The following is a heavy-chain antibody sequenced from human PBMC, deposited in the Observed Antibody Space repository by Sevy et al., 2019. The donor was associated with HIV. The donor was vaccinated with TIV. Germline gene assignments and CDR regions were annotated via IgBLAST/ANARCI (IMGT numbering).Heavy chain of an antibody. V-gene: IGHV3-20*04. J-gene: IGHJ4*02. Sequence: GGSLRLSCAASGFTFDDYGMSWVRQAPGKGLEWVSGISWNGGRKGSADSVKGRFTISKDNAKNSLYLQMNSLRAEDTALYYCATDSGYGSGSYYSFWGKGTLVTVSS. D-gene: IGHD3-10*01. CDR3: ATDSGYGSGSYYSF. CDR2: ISWNGGRK. CDR1: GFTFDDYG.